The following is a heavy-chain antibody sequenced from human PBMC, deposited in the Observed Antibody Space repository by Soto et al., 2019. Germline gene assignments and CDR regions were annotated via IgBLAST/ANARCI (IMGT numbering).Heavy chain of an antibody. Sequence: GGSLRLSCAGSGFIFGHYAMTWVRQAPGKGLEWISAISGRGDSTYYADAVKGRFTISRDNSKNTLYLQMNSLRFDDTAVYYCAREERYCSGGSCYPIYYYYYGMDVWGQGTTVTVSS. CDR1: GFIFGHYA. V-gene: IGHV3-23*01. J-gene: IGHJ6*02. CDR3: AREERYCSGGSCYPIYYYYYGMDV. CDR2: ISGRGDST. D-gene: IGHD2-15*01.